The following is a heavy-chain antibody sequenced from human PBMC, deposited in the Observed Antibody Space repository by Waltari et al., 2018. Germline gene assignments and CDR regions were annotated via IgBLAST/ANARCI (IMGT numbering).Heavy chain of an antibody. CDR1: CFPLSSFW. D-gene: IGHD6-19*01. CDR2: IKQDGSEK. CDR3: ATSGWYCFDY. Sequence: EVQLVASVGGLVQPGRSLRLSCSASCFPLSSFWMNWVLQTPGKGLEWVAGIKQDGSEKYYADSVKGRFTISRDNAKNSLYLQMNSLRAEETAVYYCATSGWYCFDYWGQGTLVTVSS. J-gene: IGHJ4*02. V-gene: IGHV3-7*01.